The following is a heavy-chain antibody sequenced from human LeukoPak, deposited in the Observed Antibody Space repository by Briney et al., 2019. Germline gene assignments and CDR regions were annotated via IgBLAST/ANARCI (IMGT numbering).Heavy chain of an antibody. Sequence: PGGSLRLSCAASGFTFSSYWMHWVRQAPGKGLVWVSRINSDGSSTNYADSVQGRFTISRDNSKNTLYLQMNSLRDEDTAVYYCAKAACSSTSCKVYYYYGMDVWGQGTTVTVSS. CDR2: INSDGSST. CDR3: AKAACSSTSCKVYYYYGMDV. D-gene: IGHD2-2*01. CDR1: GFTFSSYW. J-gene: IGHJ6*02. V-gene: IGHV3-74*01.